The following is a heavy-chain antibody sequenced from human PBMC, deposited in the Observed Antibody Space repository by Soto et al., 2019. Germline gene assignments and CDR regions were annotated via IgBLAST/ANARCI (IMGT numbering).Heavy chain of an antibody. V-gene: IGHV4-59*02. D-gene: IGHD5-18*01. CDR3: AKAYTSGIHYFAY. J-gene: IGHJ4*02. CDR1: GDSANSYY. CDR2: VYYSGST. Sequence: SETLSLTCTVTGDSANSYYWSWMRQPPGKGLECMGYVYYSGSTNYNPSLKSRVTISVDTSKNQISLRLKSVTAADTAVYYCAKAYTSGIHYFAYWGQGTPVTGSS.